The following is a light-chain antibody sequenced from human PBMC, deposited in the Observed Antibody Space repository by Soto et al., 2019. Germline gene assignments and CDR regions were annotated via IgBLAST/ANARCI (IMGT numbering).Light chain of an antibody. V-gene: IGKV1-5*03. Sequence: DIQMTQSPSSLSASVGDIVTITCRPSHSISSDLNWYQQKPGKAPKLLIYKASSLESGVPSRFSGSGSGTEFTLTISSLQPDDFATYYCQHYNSYSEAFGQGTKVDIK. CDR3: QHYNSYSEA. CDR1: HSISSD. J-gene: IGKJ1*01. CDR2: KAS.